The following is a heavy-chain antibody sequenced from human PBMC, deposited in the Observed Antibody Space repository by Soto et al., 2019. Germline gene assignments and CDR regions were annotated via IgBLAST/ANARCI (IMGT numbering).Heavy chain of an antibody. CDR2: IYYSGST. V-gene: IGHV4-59*08. CDR3: ARQRVGQWLVPSLFEY. D-gene: IGHD6-19*01. CDR1: GGSISSYY. J-gene: IGHJ4*02. Sequence: QVQLQESGPGLVKPSETLSLTCTVSGGSISSYYWSWIRQPPGKGLEWIGYIYYSGSTNYNPSLKSRVTISVDTSKNQFSLKLSSVTAADTAVYYCARQRVGQWLVPSLFEYWGQGTLVTVSS.